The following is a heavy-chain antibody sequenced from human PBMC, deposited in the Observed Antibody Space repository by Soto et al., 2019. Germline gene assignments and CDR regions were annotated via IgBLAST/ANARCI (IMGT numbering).Heavy chain of an antibody. CDR2: IYYSGNT. J-gene: IGHJ4*02. CDR3: ARRYRYYYDSSGYSYFDY. D-gene: IGHD3-22*01. Sequence: SETLSLTCSVSGGSISSGYYYWSWIRQPPGKGLEWIGNIYYSGNTYYNPSLKSRLIISIDTSKNQFSLKVGSVTAADTAVYYCARRYRYYYDSSGYSYFDYWGQGALVTVSS. CDR1: GGSISSGYYY. V-gene: IGHV4-30-4*01.